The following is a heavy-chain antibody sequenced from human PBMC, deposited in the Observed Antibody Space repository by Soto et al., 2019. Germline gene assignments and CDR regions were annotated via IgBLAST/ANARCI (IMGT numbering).Heavy chain of an antibody. Sequence: EVQLLGSGGGLVQPGGSLRLSCAASGFTFSYSAMSWVRQAPGRGLEWVSTISGSGGTPYYADSGKGRFTISRDNSKNSLYLVLNSLRADDTAIYYCAMGLAAAGPLDYWGQGALVTVSS. J-gene: IGHJ4*02. CDR3: AMGLAAAGPLDY. CDR1: GFTFSYSA. D-gene: IGHD6-13*01. CDR2: ISGSGGTP. V-gene: IGHV3-23*01.